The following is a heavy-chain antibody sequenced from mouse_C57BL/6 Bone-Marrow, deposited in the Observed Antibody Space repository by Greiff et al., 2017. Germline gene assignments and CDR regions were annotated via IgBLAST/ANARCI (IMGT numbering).Heavy chain of an antibody. CDR2: IDPSDSYT. J-gene: IGHJ1*03. D-gene: IGHD1-2*01. CDR3: TCQYYGKSYWYFDV. CDR1: GYTFTSYW. Sequence: QVQLQQPGAELVMPGASVKLSCKASGYTFTSYWMHWVKQRPGQGLEWIGEIDPSDSYTNYNQKFKGKSTLTGDKSSSTAYMPLSRLTSEDSAVYFCTCQYYGKSYWYFDVWGTGTTVTVSS. V-gene: IGHV1-69*01.